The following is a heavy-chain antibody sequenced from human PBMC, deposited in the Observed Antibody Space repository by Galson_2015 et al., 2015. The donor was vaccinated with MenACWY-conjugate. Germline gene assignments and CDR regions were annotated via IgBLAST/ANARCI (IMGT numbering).Heavy chain of an antibody. J-gene: IGHJ5*02. V-gene: IGHV1-69*05. CDR3: ARGYYDILTGPLDP. Sequence: SVKVSCKASGGTFSSYAISWVRQAPGQGLEWMGGIIPIFGTANYAQKLQGRVTMTTDTSTSTAYMELRSLRSDDTAVYYCARGYYDILTGPLDPWGQGTLVTVSS. CDR1: GGTFSSYA. D-gene: IGHD3-9*01. CDR2: IIPIFGTA.